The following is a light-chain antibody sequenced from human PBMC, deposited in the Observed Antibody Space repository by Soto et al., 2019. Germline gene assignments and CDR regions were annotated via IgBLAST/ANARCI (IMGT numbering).Light chain of an antibody. Sequence: EIVLTQSPGTLCLSPGERATLSCRASQSVSSSYLAWYQQKPGQAPRLLIYGASGRATGIPDRFSGSGSGTDFPLTINRLEPEDFAVYYCQQYGSSPPVTFGQGTRLEIK. CDR2: GAS. J-gene: IGKJ5*01. V-gene: IGKV3-20*01. CDR1: QSVSSSY. CDR3: QQYGSSPPVT.